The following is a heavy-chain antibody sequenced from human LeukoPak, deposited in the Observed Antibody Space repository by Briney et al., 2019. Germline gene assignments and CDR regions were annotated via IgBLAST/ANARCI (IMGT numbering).Heavy chain of an antibody. D-gene: IGHD4-17*01. CDR3: ARLSTVTTLHAFDI. CDR2: IYYSGST. J-gene: IGHJ3*02. V-gene: IGHV4-39*01. Sequence: PSETLSLTCTVSGGSISSSSYYWGWIRQPPGKGLEWIGSIYYSGSTCYNPSLKSRVTISVDTSKNQFSLKLSSVTAADTAVYYCARLSTVTTLHAFDIWGQGTMVTVSS. CDR1: GGSISSSSYY.